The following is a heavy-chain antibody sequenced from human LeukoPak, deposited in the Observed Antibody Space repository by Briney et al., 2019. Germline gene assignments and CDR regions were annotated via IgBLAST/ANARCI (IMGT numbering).Heavy chain of an antibody. Sequence: ASVKVSCKASGYTFTGYYMHWVRQAPGQGLEWMGWINPNSGGTNYAQKFQSRVTMTRDTSISTAYMELSRLRSDDTAVYYCARDGRGIYGSGTLGPWGQGTLVTVSS. V-gene: IGHV1-2*02. CDR3: ARDGRGIYGSGTLGP. J-gene: IGHJ5*02. D-gene: IGHD3-10*01. CDR2: INPNSGGT. CDR1: GYTFTGYY.